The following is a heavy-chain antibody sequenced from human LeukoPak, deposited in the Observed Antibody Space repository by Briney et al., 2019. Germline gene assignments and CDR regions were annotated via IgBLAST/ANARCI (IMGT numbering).Heavy chain of an antibody. CDR3: AREERITIFGVAYYYGMDV. J-gene: IGHJ6*02. Sequence: SETLSLTCTVSGGSISSYYWSWIRQPPGKGLEWIGYIYYSGSTNYNPSLKSRVTISVDTSKNQFSLKLSSVTAADTAVYYCAREERITIFGVAYYYGMDVWGQGTTVTVSS. CDR2: IYYSGST. CDR1: GGSISSYY. V-gene: IGHV4-59*01. D-gene: IGHD3-3*01.